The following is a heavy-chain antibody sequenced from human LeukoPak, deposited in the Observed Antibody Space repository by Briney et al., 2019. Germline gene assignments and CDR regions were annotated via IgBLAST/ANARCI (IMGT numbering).Heavy chain of an antibody. CDR3: ARLSYVQLWLDDY. Sequence: SETLSLTCTGSGGSISSSSYYWGWIRQPPGKGLEWIASIYYSGSTYYNPSLKSRVTISVDTSKNQFSLKLSSVNAADTAVYYCARLSYVQLWLDDYWGQGTLVTVSS. V-gene: IGHV4-39*01. CDR2: IYYSGST. J-gene: IGHJ4*02. CDR1: GGSISSSSYY. D-gene: IGHD5-18*01.